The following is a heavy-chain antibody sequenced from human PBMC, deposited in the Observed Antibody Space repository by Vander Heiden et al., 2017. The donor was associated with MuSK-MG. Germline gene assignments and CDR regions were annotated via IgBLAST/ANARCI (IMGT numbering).Heavy chain of an antibody. CDR1: GYIFTSYA. CDR3: AISGWRGGAKGYFDY. D-gene: IGHD1-26*01. Sequence: QVQLVQSGAEVKKPGASVKVSCKASGYIFTSYAMHWVRQAPGQRLEWMGWINAGNGNTEYSQKFQGRVTITRDTSASTAYMELSSLRSEDTAVYYCAISGWRGGAKGYFDYWGQGTLVSVSS. V-gene: IGHV1-3*01. CDR2: INAGNGNT. J-gene: IGHJ4*02.